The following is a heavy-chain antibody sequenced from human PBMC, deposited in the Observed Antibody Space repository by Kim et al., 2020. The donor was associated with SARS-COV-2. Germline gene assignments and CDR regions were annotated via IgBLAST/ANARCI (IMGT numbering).Heavy chain of an antibody. J-gene: IGHJ5*02. V-gene: IGHV4-4*02. D-gene: IGHD6-13*01. CDR3: AREYSSSWGDNWFDP. Sequence: PSLKRRVTISVDKSKNQFSLKLSSVTAADTAVYYCAREYSSSWGDNWFDPWGQGTLVTVSS.